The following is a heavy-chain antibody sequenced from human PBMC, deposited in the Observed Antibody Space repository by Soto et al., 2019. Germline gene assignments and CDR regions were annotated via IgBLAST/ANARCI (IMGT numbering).Heavy chain of an antibody. J-gene: IGHJ5*02. CDR3: ARDLDRNWNGPVNWFDP. V-gene: IGHV3-30-3*01. D-gene: IGHD1-1*01. CDR1: GFTFSSYA. CDR2: ISYDGSNK. Sequence: QVQLVESGGGVVQPGRSLRLSCAASGFTFSSYAMHWVRQAPGKGLEWVAVISYDGSNKYYADSVKGRFTISRDNSKNTLYLQMNSLRAEDTAVYYCARDLDRNWNGPVNWFDPWGQGTLVTVSS.